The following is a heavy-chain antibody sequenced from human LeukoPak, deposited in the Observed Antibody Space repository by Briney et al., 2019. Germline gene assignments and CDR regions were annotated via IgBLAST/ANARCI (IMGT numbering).Heavy chain of an antibody. CDR3: QSRFLEWLLDY. CDR2: IYYGGYT. J-gene: IGHJ4*02. D-gene: IGHD3-3*01. CDR1: GGSISSNNYY. Sequence: SETLSLTCTVSGGSISSNNYYWGWIRQPPGKGLEWFGSIYYGGYTYYNPSLKSRVTISVDTSKNQFSLKLSSVTAADTAIYYCQSRFLEWLLDYWGQGTLVTVSS. V-gene: IGHV4-39*01.